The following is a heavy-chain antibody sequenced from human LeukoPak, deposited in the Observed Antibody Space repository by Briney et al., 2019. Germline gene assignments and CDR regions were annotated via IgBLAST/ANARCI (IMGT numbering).Heavy chain of an antibody. CDR3: AKAPVTSCRGAFCYPFDY. D-gene: IGHD2-15*01. CDR2: MSSSDDGR. J-gene: IGHJ4*02. CDR1: GFSFSSYA. V-gene: IGHV3-23*01. Sequence: GGSLRLSCAASGFSFSSYAMSWVRQAPGKGLEWVSAMSSSDDGRYYAASVRGRFTISRDTSGSTLYLQMNSLRAEDAAVYYCAKAPVTSCRGAFCYPFDYWGQGTLATVSS.